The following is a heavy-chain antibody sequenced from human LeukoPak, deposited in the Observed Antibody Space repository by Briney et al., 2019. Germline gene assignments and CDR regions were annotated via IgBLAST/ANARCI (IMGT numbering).Heavy chain of an antibody. D-gene: IGHD3-3*01. J-gene: IGHJ4*02. Sequence: PSETLSLTCTVSGGSISSSSYYWGWIRQPPGKGLEWIGSIYYSGSTYYNPSLKSRVTISVDTSKNQFSLKLSSVIAADTAVYYCARRGRHYDFCSGYYKRKGYFDYWGQGTLVTVSS. CDR2: IYYSGST. CDR1: GGSISSSSYY. V-gene: IGHV4-39*01. CDR3: ARRGRHYDFCSGYYKRKGYFDY.